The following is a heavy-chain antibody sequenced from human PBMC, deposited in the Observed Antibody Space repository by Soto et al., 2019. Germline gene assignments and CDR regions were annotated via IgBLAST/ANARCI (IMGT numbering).Heavy chain of an antibody. CDR1: GFTFSNYW. D-gene: IGHD2-2*03. J-gene: IGHJ4*02. V-gene: IGHV3-74*03. CDR2: SKSDGSST. Sequence: PGGSLRLSCAASGFTFSNYWMHWVRQTPGKGLVWVSESKSDGSSTKYADSVKGRFTVSRDNAKNTLYPQINSLGAEDTAVYYCRVWIGDLSTDYWGQGTLVTVSS. CDR3: RVWIGDLSTDY.